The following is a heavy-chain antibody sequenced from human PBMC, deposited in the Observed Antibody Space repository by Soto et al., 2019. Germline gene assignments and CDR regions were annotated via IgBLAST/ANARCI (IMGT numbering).Heavy chain of an antibody. Sequence: QVQLVQSGAEVKKPGASVKVSCKASGYTFTSYYMHWVRQAPGQGLEWMGIINPSGGSTSYAQKFQGRVTMTRDTSTSTVYMELSSLRSEDTAVYYCARDRRHSGYYYRAVHYWGQGTLVTVSS. V-gene: IGHV1-46*03. J-gene: IGHJ4*02. CDR2: INPSGGST. CDR1: GYTFTSYY. CDR3: ARDRRHSGYYYRAVHY. D-gene: IGHD3-3*01.